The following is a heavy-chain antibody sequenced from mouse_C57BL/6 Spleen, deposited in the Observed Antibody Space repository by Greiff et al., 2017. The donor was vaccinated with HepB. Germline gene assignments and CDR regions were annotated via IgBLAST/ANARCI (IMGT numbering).Heavy chain of an antibody. CDR1: GYTFTSYW. J-gene: IGHJ3*01. CDR3: AREAGGDAFDY. CDR2: IDPSDSDT. V-gene: IGHV1-52*01. Sequence: QVQLQQPGAELVRPGSSVKLSCKASGYTFTSYWMHWVKQRPIQGLEWIGNIDPSDSDTHYNQKFKDKATLTVDKSSSTAYMQLSSLTSEDSAVYCGAREAGGDAFDYWGQGTLVTVSA. D-gene: IGHD2-13*01.